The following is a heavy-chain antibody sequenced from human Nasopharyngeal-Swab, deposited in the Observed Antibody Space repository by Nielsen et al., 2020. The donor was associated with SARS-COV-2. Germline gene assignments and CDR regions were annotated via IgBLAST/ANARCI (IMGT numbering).Heavy chain of an antibody. CDR3: AREDERSSGWNPDFDY. D-gene: IGHD6-19*01. CDR1: GFTFSSYA. CDR2: ISYDGSNK. V-gene: IGHV3-30-3*01. Sequence: GGSLRLSCAASGFTFSSYAMHWVRQAPGKGLEWVAVISYDGSNKYYADSVKGRFTIPRDNSKNTLYLQMNSLRAEDTAIYYCAREDERSSGWNPDFDYWGRGTLVTVSS. J-gene: IGHJ4*02.